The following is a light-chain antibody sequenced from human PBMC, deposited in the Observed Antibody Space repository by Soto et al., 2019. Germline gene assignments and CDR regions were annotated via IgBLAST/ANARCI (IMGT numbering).Light chain of an antibody. J-gene: IGKJ4*01. Sequence: EIVMTQSPATLSVSPGERATLSCRASQSVSSNLAWYQQKPGQAPRLLIYGASTRATGIPARFSGSGSGTEFTLTISSLQSEDLAVYYCQQRSTWPISFGGWTKVDI. CDR3: QQRSTWPIS. V-gene: IGKV3-15*01. CDR2: GAS. CDR1: QSVSSN.